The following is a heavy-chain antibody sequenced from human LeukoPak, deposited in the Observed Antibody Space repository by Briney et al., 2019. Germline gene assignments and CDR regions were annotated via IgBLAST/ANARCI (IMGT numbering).Heavy chain of an antibody. V-gene: IGHV4-34*01. D-gene: IGHD3-10*01. J-gene: IGHJ4*02. CDR1: DGSFNFYF. Sequence: SETLSLTCTVPDGSFNFYFWHWIRQPPGKGLDWIGEIDNRGSTQYNPSLRSRVTISVDTSRNQFSLELTSVTAADTAVYFCARDSHSGFQWGQGTLVTVSS. CDR2: IDNRGST. CDR3: ARDSHSGFQ.